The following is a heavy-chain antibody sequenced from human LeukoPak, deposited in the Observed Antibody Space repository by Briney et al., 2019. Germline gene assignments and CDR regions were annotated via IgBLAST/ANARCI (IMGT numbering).Heavy chain of an antibody. Sequence: GGSLRLSCAASGFTFSTYSMNWVRQAPGKGLEWVSSISTTGSFIYYSDSVKGRFTIFRDNAKNSLYLQMNSLKDEDTAVYYCARTRSAAGSIDYWGQGTLVTVSS. V-gene: IGHV3-21*01. D-gene: IGHD6-13*01. J-gene: IGHJ4*02. CDR1: GFTFSTYS. CDR2: ISTTGSFI. CDR3: ARTRSAAGSIDY.